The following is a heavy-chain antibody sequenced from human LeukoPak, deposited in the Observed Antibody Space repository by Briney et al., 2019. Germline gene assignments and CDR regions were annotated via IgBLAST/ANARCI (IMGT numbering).Heavy chain of an antibody. CDR3: ARRNQYCSGGSCYSGNYYYGMDV. Sequence: GGSLRLSCAASGFTFSSYGMPWVRQAPGKGLEWVAVIWYDGSNKYYADSVKGRFTISRDNSKNTLYLQMNSLRAEDTAVYYCARRNQYCSGGSCYSGNYYYGMDVWGQGTTVTVSS. V-gene: IGHV3-33*01. CDR1: GFTFSSYG. D-gene: IGHD2-15*01. J-gene: IGHJ6*02. CDR2: IWYDGSNK.